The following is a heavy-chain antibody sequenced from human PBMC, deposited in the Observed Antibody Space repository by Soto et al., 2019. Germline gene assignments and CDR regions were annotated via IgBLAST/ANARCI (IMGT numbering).Heavy chain of an antibody. Sequence: SETLSLTCTVSGDSITSGGSYWGWIRQPPGKGLEWIGSIYYNGSTYYNPSLKSRVTISVDTSKNHLSLKLTSMTAADTAMYYYERHSGPRRWHRRIYYYGMDVWGQGTTVTVSS. CDR3: ERHSGPRRWHRRIYYYGMDV. CDR2: IYYNGST. V-gene: IGHV4-39*01. CDR1: GDSITSGGSY. J-gene: IGHJ6*02. D-gene: IGHD2-15*01.